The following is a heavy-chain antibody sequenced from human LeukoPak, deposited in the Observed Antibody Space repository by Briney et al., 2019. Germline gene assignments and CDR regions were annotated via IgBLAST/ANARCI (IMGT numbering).Heavy chain of an antibody. CDR1: VDSISTYY. CDR3: AKTGRPNNCGWYWWFDP. V-gene: IGHV4-4*09. CDR2: ICNSGGT. J-gene: IGHJ5*02. D-gene: IGHD6-19*01. Sequence: PSDTLSLTCTVCVDSISTYYWSWIRQPPGKGLEWIGYICNSGGTNYNPSLKSRVTISVDTSKNQFSLNLSSVTAADTAVYYWAKTGRPNNCGWYWWFDPWGKGTLVTVSS.